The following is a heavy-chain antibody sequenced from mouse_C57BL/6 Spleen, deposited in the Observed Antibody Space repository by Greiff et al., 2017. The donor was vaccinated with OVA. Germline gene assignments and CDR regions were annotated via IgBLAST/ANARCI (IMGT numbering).Heavy chain of an antibody. CDR3: AIGDYDGAMDY. CDR2: IYPRSGNT. V-gene: IGHV1-81*01. D-gene: IGHD2-4*01. CDR1: GYTFTSYG. Sequence: QVQLQQSGAELARPGASVKLSCKASGYTFTSYGISWVKQRTGQGLEWIGEIYPRSGNTYYNEKFKGKATLTADKSSSTAYMELRSLTSEDAAVDFCAIGDYDGAMDYWGQGTSVTVSS. J-gene: IGHJ4*01.